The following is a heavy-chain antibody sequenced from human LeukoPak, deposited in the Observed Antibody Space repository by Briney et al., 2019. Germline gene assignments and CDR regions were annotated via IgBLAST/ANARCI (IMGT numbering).Heavy chain of an antibody. CDR2: INSDGSST. CDR1: GFTFSNSW. CDR3: TRAYQQHLINWFDP. Sequence: PGGSLRLSCVASGFTFSNSWMHWVRQAPGKGLVWVARINSDGSSTTYADSVKGRFTISRDNAKNTLYLQMNSLRVDDTAEYYCTRAYQQHLINWFDPWGQGTLVTVSS. J-gene: IGHJ5*02. D-gene: IGHD6-13*01. V-gene: IGHV3-74*03.